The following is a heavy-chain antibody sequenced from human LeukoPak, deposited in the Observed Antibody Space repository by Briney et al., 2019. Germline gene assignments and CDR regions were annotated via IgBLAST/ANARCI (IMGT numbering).Heavy chain of an antibody. Sequence: PSETLSLTCTVSGGSISSGDYYWSWIRQPPGKGREGIGYIYYSGSTYYNPSLKSRVTISVDTSKNQFSLKLSSVTAADTAVYYCARISGYSYGSFDYWGQGTLVTVSS. D-gene: IGHD5-18*01. V-gene: IGHV4-30-4*01. J-gene: IGHJ4*02. CDR2: IYYSGST. CDR1: GGSISSGDYY. CDR3: ARISGYSYGSFDY.